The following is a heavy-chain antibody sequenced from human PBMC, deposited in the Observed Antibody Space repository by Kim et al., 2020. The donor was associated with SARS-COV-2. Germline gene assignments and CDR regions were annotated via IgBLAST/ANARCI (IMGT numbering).Heavy chain of an antibody. V-gene: IGHV1-8*01. Sequence: ASVKVSCKASGYTFTSYDINWVRQATGQGLEWMGWMNPNSGNTGYAQKFQGRVTMTRNTSISTAYMELSSLRSEDTAVYYCARVRGLNYDFWSGYLYGGPPLFDYWGQGTLVTVSS. CDR1: GYTFTSYD. D-gene: IGHD3-3*01. CDR2: MNPNSGNT. J-gene: IGHJ4*02. CDR3: ARVRGLNYDFWSGYLYGGPPLFDY.